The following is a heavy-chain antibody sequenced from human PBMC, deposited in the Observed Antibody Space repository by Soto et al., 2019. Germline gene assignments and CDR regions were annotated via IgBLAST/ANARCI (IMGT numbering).Heavy chain of an antibody. CDR3: IQSRCGGDCLQSYASYYYYGMDV. CDR2: IYWDDDK. Sequence: QITLKESGPTLVKPTQTLTLTCTFSAFSLSTGGVGVGWIRQPPGKALEWLALIYWDDDKRYSPSLRSRLTLTKDPSQNQVVLTMTNMDPVDTATYYCIQSRCGGDCLQSYASYYYYGMDVWGQGTTVTVSS. V-gene: IGHV2-5*02. D-gene: IGHD2-21*02. J-gene: IGHJ6*02. CDR1: AFSLSTGGVG.